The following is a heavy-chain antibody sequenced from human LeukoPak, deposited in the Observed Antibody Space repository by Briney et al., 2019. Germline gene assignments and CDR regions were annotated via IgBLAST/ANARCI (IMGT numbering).Heavy chain of an antibody. CDR1: GYTFTSYG. V-gene: IGHV1-18*01. CDR2: ISAYNGNT. J-gene: IGHJ5*02. D-gene: IGHD3-22*01. Sequence: ASVKVSCKASGYTFTSYGISWVRQAPGQGLEWMGWISAYNGNTNYAQKLQGRVTMTTDTSTSTAYMELRSLRSDDTAVYYCARDGPPGNYYDSLDWFDPWGQGTLVTVSS. CDR3: ARDGPPGNYYDSLDWFDP.